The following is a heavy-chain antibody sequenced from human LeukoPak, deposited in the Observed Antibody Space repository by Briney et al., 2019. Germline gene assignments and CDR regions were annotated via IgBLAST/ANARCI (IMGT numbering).Heavy chain of an antibody. D-gene: IGHD6-19*01. J-gene: IGHJ4*02. CDR3: ARGSGRYVMVDG. CDR2: IRSEVFGGAP. CDR1: GFTFADFT. Sequence: PGGSLRLSCSASGFTFADFTLSWFRQSPGQGLEWVGFIRSEVFGGAPEHAASVAARFTISRDDSTSIAYLQMNSLQVEDTAVYYCARGSGRYVMVDGWGQGTLVTVSS. V-gene: IGHV3-49*03.